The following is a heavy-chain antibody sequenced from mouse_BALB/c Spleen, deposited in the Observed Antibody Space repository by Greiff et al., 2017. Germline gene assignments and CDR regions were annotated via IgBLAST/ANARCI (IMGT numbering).Heavy chain of an antibody. D-gene: IGHD1-1*02. CDR3: ARDGSYVFDY. CDR1: GFTFSSFG. Sequence: EVMLVESGGGLVQPGGSRKLSCAASGFTFSSFGMHWVRQAPEKGLEWVAYISSGSSTIYYADTVKGRITISRDNTKNTLCLQMTSLRSEDTAMYYCARDGSYVFDYWGQGTTVTVSS. CDR2: ISSGSSTI. V-gene: IGHV5-17*02. J-gene: IGHJ2*01.